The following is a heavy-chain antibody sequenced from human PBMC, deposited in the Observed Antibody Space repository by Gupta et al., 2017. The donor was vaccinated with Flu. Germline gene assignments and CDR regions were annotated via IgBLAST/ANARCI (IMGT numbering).Heavy chain of an antibody. D-gene: IGHD3-3*01. CDR2: IYYSGST. J-gene: IGHJ6*03. CDR3: ARTAIFGVVITGYYYYMDV. V-gene: IGHV4-59*01. Sequence: KGLEWIGYIYYSGSTNYNPSLKSRVTISVDTSKNQFSLKLSSVTAADTAVYYCARTAIFGVVITGYYYYMDVWGKGTTVTVSS.